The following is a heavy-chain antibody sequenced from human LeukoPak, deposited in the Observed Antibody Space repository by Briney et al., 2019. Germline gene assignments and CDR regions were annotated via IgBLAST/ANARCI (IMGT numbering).Heavy chain of an antibody. J-gene: IGHJ6*02. CDR3: ARDRVYGSGSYPHAYYYYYGMDV. CDR1: GFTFSNYA. CDR2: ISYDGSNK. V-gene: IGHV3-30-3*01. Sequence: PGGSLRLSCAASGFTFSNYAMHWVRQAPGKGLEWVAVISYDGSNKYYADSVKGRFTISRDNSKNTLYLQMNSLRAEDTAVYYCARDRVYGSGSYPHAYYYYYGMDVWGQGTTVTVSS. D-gene: IGHD3-10*01.